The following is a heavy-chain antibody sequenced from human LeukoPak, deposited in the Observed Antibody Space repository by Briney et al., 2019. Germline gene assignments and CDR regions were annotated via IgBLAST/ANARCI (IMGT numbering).Heavy chain of an antibody. V-gene: IGHV3-43*01. J-gene: IGHJ4*02. Sequence: PGGSLKLSCTASGFAFHGYTMHWVRQPPGKGLEWVSLISWNGVTTFYVDSVKGRFTISRDDNKNSLYLQMNSVRPEDTAFYYCAASDGEQQLALWGQGTLVTVSS. CDR2: ISWNGVTT. CDR1: GFAFHGYT. CDR3: AASDGEQQLAL. D-gene: IGHD1-1*01.